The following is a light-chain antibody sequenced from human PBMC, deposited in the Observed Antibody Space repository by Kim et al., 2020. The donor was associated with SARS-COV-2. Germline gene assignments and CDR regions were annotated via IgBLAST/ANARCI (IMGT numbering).Light chain of an antibody. CDR1: SLRDYY. CDR2: SKN. CDR3: NSRASSGDRYV. J-gene: IGLJ1*01. Sequence: SSELTQDPAVSVALGQTVRITCQGDSLRDYYASWYRQKPGQAPVLVIYSKNNRPSGIPDRFSGSSSGDTASLTITGAQAEDEADYYCNSRASSGDRYVFGTGTKVTV. V-gene: IGLV3-19*01.